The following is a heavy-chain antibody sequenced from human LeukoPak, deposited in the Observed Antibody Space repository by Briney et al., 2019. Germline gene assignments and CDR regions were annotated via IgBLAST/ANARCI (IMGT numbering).Heavy chain of an antibody. V-gene: IGHV3-15*01. Sequence: PGGSLRLSCAASGLTLSNAWMTWGRQAPGKGLEWVARIKSKTDGGIKDYAAPVKGTFTISRDDSENTVYLQMNSLKIEDTAVYYCATGRSGYFDSWGQGTLVFVSS. CDR3: ATGRSGYFDS. J-gene: IGHJ4*02. CDR2: IKSKTDGGIK. CDR1: GLTLSNAW.